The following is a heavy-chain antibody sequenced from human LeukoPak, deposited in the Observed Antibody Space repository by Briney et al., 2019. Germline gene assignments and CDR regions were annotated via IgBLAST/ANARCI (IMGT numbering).Heavy chain of an antibody. CDR2: IDPNRGGT. CDR1: GYTFTDYN. V-gene: IGHV1-2*07. CDR3: ATSSSTWYVA. Sequence: GASVKVSCKTSGYTFTDYNMHWVRQAPGQGPEWMGWIDPNRGGTNYAHRFQDRVTITRDTSISTVYMELNNLRSDDTAVYYCATSSSTWYVAWGQGTLVTVSS. J-gene: IGHJ5*02. D-gene: IGHD2-2*01.